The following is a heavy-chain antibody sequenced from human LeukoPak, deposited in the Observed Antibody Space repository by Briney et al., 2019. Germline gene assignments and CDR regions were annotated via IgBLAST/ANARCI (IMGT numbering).Heavy chain of an antibody. CDR3: AKRGESGHEYYFDY. CDR2: IWYDGSNK. V-gene: IGHV3-33*06. J-gene: IGHJ4*02. Sequence: QPGRSLRLSCAASGFTFSSYGMHWVRQAPGKGLEWVAVIWYDGSNKYYADSVKGRFTISRDNSKNTVHLQTSSLRVEDTAVYYCAKRGESGHEYYFDYWGQGTLVTVSS. D-gene: IGHD5-12*01. CDR1: GFTFSSYG.